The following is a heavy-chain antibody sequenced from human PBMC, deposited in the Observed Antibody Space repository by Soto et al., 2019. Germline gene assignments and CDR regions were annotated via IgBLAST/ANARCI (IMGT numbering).Heavy chain of an antibody. Sequence: GESLKISCKGSGYSFTSYWIGWVRQMPGKGLEWMGIIYPGDSDTRYSPSFQGQVTISADKSISTAYLQWSSLKASDTAMYYCARLAPRLNWNYPGTGWFDPWGQGTLVTVSS. CDR3: ARLAPRLNWNYPGTGWFDP. CDR2: IYPGDSDT. V-gene: IGHV5-51*01. D-gene: IGHD1-7*01. J-gene: IGHJ5*02. CDR1: GYSFTSYW.